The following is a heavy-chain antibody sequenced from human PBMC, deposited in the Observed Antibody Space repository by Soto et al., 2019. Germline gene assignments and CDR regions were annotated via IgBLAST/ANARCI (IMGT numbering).Heavy chain of an antibody. V-gene: IGHV1-69*02. CDR2: IIPILGIA. D-gene: IGHD1-1*01. Sequence: QVQLVQSGAEVKKPGSSVKVSCKASGGTFSSYTISWVRQAPGQGLEWRGRIIPILGIANYAQKFQGRVTITADKSTRTDYMELSSLRSEDTAVYYCATRGGPYNLYYYYYMDVWGKGTTVTVSS. CDR1: GGTFSSYT. CDR3: ATRGGPYNLYYYYYMDV. J-gene: IGHJ6*03.